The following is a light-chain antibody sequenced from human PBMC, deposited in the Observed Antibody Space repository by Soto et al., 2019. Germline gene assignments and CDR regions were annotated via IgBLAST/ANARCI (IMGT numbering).Light chain of an antibody. CDR2: DAS. Sequence: EIVMTQSPATLSVSPGERATLYCRASQSVSSYLAWYQQKPGQTPRLLIYDASNRATGIPARFSGSGSGTDFTLTISSLEPEDFAVYYCQQRSNWPITFGQGTRPEI. CDR1: QSVSSY. J-gene: IGKJ5*01. V-gene: IGKV3-11*01. CDR3: QQRSNWPIT.